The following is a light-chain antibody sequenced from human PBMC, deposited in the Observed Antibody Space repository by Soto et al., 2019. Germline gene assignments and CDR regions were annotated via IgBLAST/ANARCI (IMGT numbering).Light chain of an antibody. CDR1: QSISSW. Sequence: DIQMTQSPSTLSASVGDRVTITCRASQSISSWLAWYQQKPGKGPELLIYKASSLESGVPSRFSGSGSGTEFTLTISSLQPDDFATYYCKQYNSYPYTFGQGTKLEIK. CDR3: KQYNSYPYT. J-gene: IGKJ2*01. CDR2: KAS. V-gene: IGKV1-5*03.